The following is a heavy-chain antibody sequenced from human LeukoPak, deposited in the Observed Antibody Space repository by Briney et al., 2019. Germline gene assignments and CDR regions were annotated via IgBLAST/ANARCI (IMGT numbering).Heavy chain of an antibody. CDR1: GDSINSGSYH. CDR2: IQHSGNT. CDR3: ARDGSH. J-gene: IGHJ4*02. D-gene: IGHD2-2*03. V-gene: IGHV4-39*02. Sequence: SETLSLTCTVSGDSINSGSYHWGWIRQPPGKGLEWIGSIQHSGNTYYNPSLKSRLTISVDTSKNQFSLELNSVTAADTAVYYCARDGSHWGQGTLVTVSS.